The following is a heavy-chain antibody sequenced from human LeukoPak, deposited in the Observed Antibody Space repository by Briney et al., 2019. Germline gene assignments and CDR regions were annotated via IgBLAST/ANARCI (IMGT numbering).Heavy chain of an antibody. J-gene: IGHJ5*02. CDR3: ARGAQVGWFDP. Sequence: ASVKVSCKASGYTFTGYYMHWVRQAPGQGLEWMGWMNPNSGNTGYAQKFQGRVTITRSTSISTAYMELSSLRSEDTAVYYCARGAQVGWFDPWGQGTLVTVSS. D-gene: IGHD1-26*01. CDR2: MNPNSGNT. V-gene: IGHV1-8*03. CDR1: GYTFTGYY.